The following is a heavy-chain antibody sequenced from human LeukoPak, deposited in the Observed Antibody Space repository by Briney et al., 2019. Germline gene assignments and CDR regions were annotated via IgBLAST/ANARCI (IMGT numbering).Heavy chain of an antibody. V-gene: IGHV3-30*04. CDR3: ARSEKESFDY. CDR1: GFTFSSYA. Sequence: GGSLRLSCAASGFTFSSYAMHWVRQAPGKGLEWVAVISYDGSNKYYADSVKGRFTISRDNSKNTLYLQMNSLRAEDTAVYYCARSEKESFDYWGQGTLVTVSS. CDR2: ISYDGSNK. J-gene: IGHJ4*02.